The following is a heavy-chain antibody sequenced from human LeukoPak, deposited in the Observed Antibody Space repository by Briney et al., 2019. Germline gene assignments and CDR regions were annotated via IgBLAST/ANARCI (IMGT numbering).Heavy chain of an antibody. D-gene: IGHD3-3*01. Sequence: ASVNVSCKASGYTFTSYDINWVRQATGQGLEWMGWMNPNSGNTGYAQKFQGRVTMTRNTSISTAYMELSSLRSEDTAVYYCARAQTYDFWSGYYPFDYWGQGTLVTVSS. CDR3: ARAQTYDFWSGYYPFDY. J-gene: IGHJ4*02. V-gene: IGHV1-8*01. CDR1: GYTFTSYD. CDR2: MNPNSGNT.